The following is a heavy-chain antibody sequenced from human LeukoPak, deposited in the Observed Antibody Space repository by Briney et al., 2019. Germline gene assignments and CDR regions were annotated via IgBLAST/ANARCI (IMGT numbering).Heavy chain of an antibody. D-gene: IGHD4-17*01. CDR1: GGSISSDNW. CDR3: AWAYGSHDAFDI. Sequence: PSETLSLTCAVSGGSISSDNWWSWVRQPPGKGLEWIGEIHHSGGTNYNPSLKSRVTISVDKSNNQFSLKLNSVTAADTAVYYCAWAYGSHDAFDIWGQGTMVTVSS. J-gene: IGHJ3*02. V-gene: IGHV4-4*02. CDR2: IHHSGGT.